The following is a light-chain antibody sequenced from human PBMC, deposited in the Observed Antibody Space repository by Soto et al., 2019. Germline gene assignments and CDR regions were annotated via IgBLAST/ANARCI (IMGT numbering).Light chain of an antibody. Sequence: QSVLNQPASLSGSPGQAITIPFTGTIDDVGAYNYVSWYQQRPGSAPQLIMYDVNNRPSGASHRFSGSKSGHTAYLTISGLQSDDEANYHCSSYTSTYSLVFGTGTKVTVL. J-gene: IGLJ1*01. CDR3: SSYTSTYSLV. V-gene: IGLV2-14*03. CDR1: IDDVGAYNY. CDR2: DVN.